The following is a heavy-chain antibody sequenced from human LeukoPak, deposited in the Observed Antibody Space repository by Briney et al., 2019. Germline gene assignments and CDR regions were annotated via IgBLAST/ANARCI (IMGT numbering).Heavy chain of an antibody. CDR1: GGSFSGYY. CDR3: ARGRFYAAAGTLYPNRGTGGQFDY. J-gene: IGHJ4*02. CDR2: INHSGST. D-gene: IGHD6-13*01. Sequence: SETLSLTCAVYGGSFSGYYWSWIRQPPGKGLEWIGEINHSGSTNYNPSLKSRVTVSVDTSKNQFSLKLSSVTAADTAVYYCARGRFYAAAGTLYPNRGTGGQFDYWGQGTLVTVSS. V-gene: IGHV4-34*01.